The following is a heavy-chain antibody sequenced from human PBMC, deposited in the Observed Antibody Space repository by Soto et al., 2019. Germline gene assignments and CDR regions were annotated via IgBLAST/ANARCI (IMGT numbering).Heavy chain of an antibody. J-gene: IGHJ6*02. Sequence: QVQLVQSGAELKKPGSSVRVSCKASGGSFSDYAISWVRQAPGQGLEWVGGIIPMLGTPNYAPELQGRVTITADASTSTVYMELSSLRAEDTAIYYCARDPQKYYDLGGDVWGQGTTVIVSS. CDR3: ARDPQKYYDLGGDV. CDR1: GGSFSDYA. D-gene: IGHD3-3*01. CDR2: IIPMLGTP. V-gene: IGHV1-69*01.